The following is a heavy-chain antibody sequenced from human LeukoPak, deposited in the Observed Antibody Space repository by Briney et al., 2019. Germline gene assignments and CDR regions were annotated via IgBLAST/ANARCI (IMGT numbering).Heavy chain of an antibody. CDR2: ISSSSSYI. CDR1: GFTFRSYS. CDR3: ARVATAAAGTCDY. V-gene: IGHV3-21*01. J-gene: IGHJ4*02. Sequence: GGSLRLSCAASGFTFRSYSMNWVRQAPGKGLEWVSSISSSSSYIYYADSVKGRFTISRDNAKNSLYLQMNSLTAEGTAVYYCARVATAAAGTCDYWGQGTLVTVSS. D-gene: IGHD6-13*01.